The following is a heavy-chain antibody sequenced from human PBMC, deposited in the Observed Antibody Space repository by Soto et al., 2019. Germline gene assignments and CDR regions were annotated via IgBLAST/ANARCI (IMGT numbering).Heavy chain of an antibody. CDR3: ARFLRGYYGDYALREAY. CDR1: GGTFSSYA. CDR2: IIPIFGTA. J-gene: IGHJ4*02. D-gene: IGHD4-17*01. V-gene: IGHV1-69*01. Sequence: QVQLVQSGAEVKKPGSSVKVSCKASGGTFSSYAISWVRQAPGQGLEWMGGIIPIFGTANYAQKFQGRVTITADESTSTASMEMSSRRFKETAGYYWARFLRGYYGDYALREAYWGQGTLVTVSS.